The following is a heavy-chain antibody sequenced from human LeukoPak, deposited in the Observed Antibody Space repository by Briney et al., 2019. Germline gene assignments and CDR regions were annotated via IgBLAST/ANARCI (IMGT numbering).Heavy chain of an antibody. CDR1: GFTFRNAG. CDR3: ARVFWSYHHFDY. CDR2: ISYDGSNK. V-gene: IGHV3-30*19. J-gene: IGHJ4*02. Sequence: PGGSLRLSCAVSGFTFRNAGMHWVRQAPGKGLEWVAVISYDGSNKYYADSVKGRFTISRDNSKNTLYLQMNSLRAEDTAVYYCARVFWSYHHFDYWGQGTQVTVSS. D-gene: IGHD3-3*01.